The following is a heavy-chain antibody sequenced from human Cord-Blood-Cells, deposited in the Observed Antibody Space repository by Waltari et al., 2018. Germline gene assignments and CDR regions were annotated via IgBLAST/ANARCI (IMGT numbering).Heavy chain of an antibody. CDR2: INPNSGGT. D-gene: IGHD6-13*01. J-gene: IGHJ3*02. V-gene: IGHV1-2*02. CDR3: ARVKERRIAAAGLQAFDI. CDR1: GYTFTGYY. Sequence: QVQLVQSGAEVKKPGASVKVSCKASGYTFTGYYMHWVRQAPGQGLEWMGWINPNSGGTNYAQKFQGRVTMTRDTSISTAYMELSRLRSDDTAVYYCARVKERRIAAAGLQAFDIWGQGTMVTVSS.